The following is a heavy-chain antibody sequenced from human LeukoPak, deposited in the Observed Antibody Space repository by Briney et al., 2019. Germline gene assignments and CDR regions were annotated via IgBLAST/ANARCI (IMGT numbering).Heavy chain of an antibody. J-gene: IGHJ4*02. CDR3: ASRRVNILTFDY. D-gene: IGHD3-9*01. CDR1: EFTFSSYA. CDR2: ISGSGDST. Sequence: GGSLRLSCAASEFTFSSYAMSWVRQAPGKGLEWVSSISGSGDSTHYADSVKGRFTISRDNSKNTLYLQVNSLRADDTAVYYCASRRVNILTFDYWGQGTLVTVSS. V-gene: IGHV3-23*01.